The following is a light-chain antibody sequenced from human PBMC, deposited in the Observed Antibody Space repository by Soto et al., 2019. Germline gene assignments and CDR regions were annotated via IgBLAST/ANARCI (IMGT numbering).Light chain of an antibody. Sequence: QSALTQPPSASGSPGQSVTISCTGTSSDVGAYNYVSWYRQHPGKAPKLLIFEVNSRPSGVPDRFSGSKSGNTASLTVSGLQAEDESHYYCSSYAGSNTWVFGTGTKVTVL. CDR2: EVN. CDR1: SSDVGAYNY. J-gene: IGLJ1*01. CDR3: SSYAGSNTWV. V-gene: IGLV2-8*01.